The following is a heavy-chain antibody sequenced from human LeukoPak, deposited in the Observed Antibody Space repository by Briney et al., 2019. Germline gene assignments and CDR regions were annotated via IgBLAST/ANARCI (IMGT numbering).Heavy chain of an antibody. V-gene: IGHV3-23*01. D-gene: IGHD2-2*01. J-gene: IGHJ6*02. Sequence: GSLRLSCAASGFTFSNAWMSWVRQAPGKGLEWVSAISGSGGSTYYADSVKGRFTISRDNSKNTLYLQMNSLRAEDTAVYYCAKGGVVPAARYYYGMDVWGQGTTVTVSS. CDR3: AKGGVVPAARYYYGMDV. CDR1: GFTFSNAW. CDR2: ISGSGGST.